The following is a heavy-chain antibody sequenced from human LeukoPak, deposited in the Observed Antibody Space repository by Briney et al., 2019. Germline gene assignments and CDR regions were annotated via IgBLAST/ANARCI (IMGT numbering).Heavy chain of an antibody. CDR1: GFTFFTYA. CDR2: IWYDGTNK. V-gene: IGHV3-33*08. CDR3: ARRDGYDFDY. D-gene: IGHD5-24*01. Sequence: GGSLRLSCAASGFTFFTYAMSWVRQAPGKGLEWVAVIWYDGTNKYYADSVKGRFTISRDNSKNTLYLQMNSLSAEDTAVYYCARRDGYDFDYWGQGTLVTVSS. J-gene: IGHJ4*02.